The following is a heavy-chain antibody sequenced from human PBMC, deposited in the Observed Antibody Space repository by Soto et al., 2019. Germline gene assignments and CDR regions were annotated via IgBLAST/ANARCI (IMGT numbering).Heavy chain of an antibody. CDR3: ARENAGSGDWFDP. CDR2: IYYSGST. V-gene: IGHV4-59*01. J-gene: IGHJ5*02. Sequence: QVQLQESGPGLVKPSETLSLTCTVSGGSISRYYWSWIRQPPGKGLEWIGYIYYSGSTNYNPSLQSRVTISVDTSKNQFSLELSSVTAADTAVYYCARENAGSGDWFDPWGQGTLVTVSS. CDR1: GGSISRYY. D-gene: IGHD3-10*01.